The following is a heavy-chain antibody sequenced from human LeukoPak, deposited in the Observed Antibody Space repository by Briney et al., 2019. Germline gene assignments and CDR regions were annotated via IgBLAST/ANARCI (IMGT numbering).Heavy chain of an antibody. CDR2: IRYGSSNI. CDR1: GFTFSSYS. V-gene: IGHV3-48*02. J-gene: IGHJ1*01. Sequence: GGSLRLSCAASGFTFSSYSMHWVRQAPGKGLEWVSYIRYGSSNIYYADSVKGRFTISRDNAKNSLYLQMNSLRDEDTAVYYCAKDSDYYHSSGYYYAYFQHWGQGTLVTVSS. CDR3: AKDSDYYHSSGYYYAYFQH. D-gene: IGHD3-22*01.